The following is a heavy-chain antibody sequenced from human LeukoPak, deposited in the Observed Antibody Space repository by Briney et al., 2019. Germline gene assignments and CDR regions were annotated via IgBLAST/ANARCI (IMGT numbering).Heavy chain of an antibody. CDR1: GGSFSGYY. Sequence: SETLSLTCAVYGGSFSGYYWSWIRQPPGKGLEWIGGINHSGSTNYNPSLKSRVPISVDTSKNQFSLKLSSVTAADTAVYYCAIAPNSSGHDYWGQGTLVTVSS. V-gene: IGHV4-34*01. CDR2: INHSGST. J-gene: IGHJ4*02. CDR3: AIAPNSSGHDY. D-gene: IGHD6-19*01.